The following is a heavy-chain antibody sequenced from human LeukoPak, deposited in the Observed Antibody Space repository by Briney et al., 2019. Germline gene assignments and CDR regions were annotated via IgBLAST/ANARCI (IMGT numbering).Heavy chain of an antibody. CDR1: GFTFRTYS. CDR2: IGGGGTFI. V-gene: IGHV3-48*01. CDR3: ARDDGTPGFYYYGMDV. J-gene: IGHJ6*02. D-gene: IGHD3-3*01. Sequence: GGSLRLSCAASGFTFRTYSMNWVRQSPGKGLEWVSHIGGGGTFIYYADSVKGRFTISRDNDKNSVYLQMNSLRAEDTAVYYCARDDGTPGFYYYGMDVWGQGTTVTVSS.